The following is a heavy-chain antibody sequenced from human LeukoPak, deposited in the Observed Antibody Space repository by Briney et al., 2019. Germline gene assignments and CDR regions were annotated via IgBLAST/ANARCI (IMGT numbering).Heavy chain of an antibody. V-gene: IGHV1-69*13. CDR2: IIPIFGTT. CDR1: GGTFSSYA. Sequence: SVKVSCKASGGTFSSYAISWVRQAPGQGLEWMGGIIPIFGTTHYAQKFQGRVTITADESTSTAYMELSSLRYEDTAVYYCATTGPTDHSSSWYGRYYFDYWGQGTLVTVSS. CDR3: ATTGPTDHSSSWYGRYYFDY. J-gene: IGHJ4*02. D-gene: IGHD6-13*01.